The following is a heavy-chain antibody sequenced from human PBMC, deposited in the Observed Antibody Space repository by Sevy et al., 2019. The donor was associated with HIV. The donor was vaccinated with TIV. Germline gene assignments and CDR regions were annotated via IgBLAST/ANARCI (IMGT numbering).Heavy chain of an antibody. D-gene: IGHD2-15*01. J-gene: IGHJ4*02. CDR3: ARGRVYSWGY. V-gene: IGHV4-4*02. Sequence: SETLSLTCAVSDDSISSDYWWSWLRQPPGEGLEWIGEIYHSGATNYNPSLKSRVTISVDKSKNQFSLKLSSVTAADTAIYYCARGRVYSWGYWGQGTLVIVSS. CDR1: DDSISSDYW. CDR2: IYHSGAT.